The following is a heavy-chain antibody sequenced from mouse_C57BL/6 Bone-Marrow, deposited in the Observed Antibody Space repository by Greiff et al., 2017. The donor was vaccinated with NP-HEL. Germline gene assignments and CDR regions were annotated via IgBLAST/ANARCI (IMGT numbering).Heavy chain of an antibody. V-gene: IGHV1-39*01. CDR1: GYSFTDYN. CDR2: INPNYGTT. J-gene: IGHJ1*03. CDR3: ANYYGSNWYFDV. Sequence: EVKLQQSGPELVKPGASVKISCKASGYSFTDYNMNWVKQSNGKSLEWIGVINPNYGTTSYNQKFKGKATLTVDQSSSTAYMQLNSLTSEDSAVYYCANYYGSNWYFDVWGTGTTVTVSS. D-gene: IGHD1-1*01.